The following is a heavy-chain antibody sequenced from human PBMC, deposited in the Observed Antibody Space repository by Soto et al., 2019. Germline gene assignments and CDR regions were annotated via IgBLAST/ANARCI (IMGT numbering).Heavy chain of an antibody. CDR2: IYSGGST. Sequence: GGSLRLSCAASGFTVSSNYMSWVRQAPGKGLEWVSVIYSGGSTYYADSVKGRFTISRQNSKNTLYLQMNSLRAEDTAVYYCARDMMGGEFAFDYWGQGTLVTVSS. J-gene: IGHJ4*02. D-gene: IGHD3-10*01. CDR1: GFTVSSNY. V-gene: IGHV3-53*04. CDR3: ARDMMGGEFAFDY.